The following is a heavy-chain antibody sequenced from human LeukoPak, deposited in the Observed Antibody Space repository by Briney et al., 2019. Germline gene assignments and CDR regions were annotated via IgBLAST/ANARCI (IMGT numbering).Heavy chain of an antibody. J-gene: IGHJ5*02. D-gene: IGHD6-19*01. CDR2: INPNSGGT. Sequence: ASVKVSCKASGYAFTGYYIHWVRQAPGQGLEWMGWINPNSGGTKYAQKFQARVTMTRDTSITTAYMGLSRLRSDDTAVYYCAKGRVVAGSKSLTYHWFDPWGQGTLVTVSS. V-gene: IGHV1-2*02. CDR1: GYAFTGYY. CDR3: AKGRVVAGSKSLTYHWFDP.